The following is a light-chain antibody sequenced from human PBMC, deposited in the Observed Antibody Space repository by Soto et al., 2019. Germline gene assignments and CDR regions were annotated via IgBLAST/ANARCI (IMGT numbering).Light chain of an antibody. J-gene: IGKJ1*01. CDR2: DAS. Sequence: VLTQSPGTLSLSPGERATLSCRASQSVRNYLAWYQQKPGQAPRLLIYDASSRATGIPDRFSGGGSGTDFTLSISRLEPEDFAVYYCQHYGSSSWTFGQGTKVDIK. V-gene: IGKV3-20*01. CDR3: QHYGSSSWT. CDR1: QSVRNY.